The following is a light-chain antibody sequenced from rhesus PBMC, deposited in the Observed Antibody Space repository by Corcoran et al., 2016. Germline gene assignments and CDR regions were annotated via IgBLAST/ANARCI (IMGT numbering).Light chain of an antibody. CDR2: KAS. J-gene: IGKJ1*01. CDR1: QDIGSW. Sequence: DIQMTQSPSSLSASVGDRVTITCRASQDIGSWLAWYQQKPGKAPKLLMYKASSLLSGVPSRFSGSGSGTDVTLPITGLLPEHFATYFCQQYNSAPPTFGQGTKVEIK. CDR3: QQYNSAPPT. V-gene: IGKV1-21*01.